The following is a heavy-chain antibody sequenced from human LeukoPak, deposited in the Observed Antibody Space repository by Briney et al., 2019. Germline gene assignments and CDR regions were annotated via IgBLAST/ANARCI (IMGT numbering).Heavy chain of an antibody. CDR3: ARIFLREGFDY. CDR2: ISSSGSTI. Sequence: PGGSLRLSCAASGFTFSSYHINWIRQAPGKGLEWVSYISSSGSTIYYADSVKGRFTISRDNAKNSLYLQMNSLRAEDTAVYYCARIFLREGFDYWGQGTLVTVSS. V-gene: IGHV3-11*01. D-gene: IGHD1-26*01. J-gene: IGHJ4*02. CDR1: GFTFSSYH.